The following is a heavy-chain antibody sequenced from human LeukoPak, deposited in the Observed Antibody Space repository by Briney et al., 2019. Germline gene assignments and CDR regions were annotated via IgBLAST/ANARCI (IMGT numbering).Heavy chain of an antibody. CDR3: ARELGSSGYYGVDH. D-gene: IGHD3-22*01. CDR1: GYSFTGHY. Sequence: ASVKVSCKASGYSFTGHYIHWVRQAPGQRPEWVGWINPNSGDTTYAQNFQGWVTMTRDTSITTAYMELSRLRSDDTAVYYCARELGSSGYYGVDHWGQGTLVTVSS. V-gene: IGHV1-2*04. J-gene: IGHJ4*02. CDR2: INPNSGDT.